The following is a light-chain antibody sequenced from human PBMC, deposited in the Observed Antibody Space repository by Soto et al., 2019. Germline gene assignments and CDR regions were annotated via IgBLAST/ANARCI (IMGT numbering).Light chain of an antibody. CDR1: QSISTY. Sequence: DIQVTQSLSSLSASVGDRVTITCRASQSISTYLNWYQQKPGRAPKLLIYAASNLRSGIPSRFTGSGSETEFTLTITSLQPADFATYYCLQSYSTPLYTFGQGTKLEIK. J-gene: IGKJ2*01. CDR3: LQSYSTPLYT. V-gene: IGKV1-39*01. CDR2: AAS.